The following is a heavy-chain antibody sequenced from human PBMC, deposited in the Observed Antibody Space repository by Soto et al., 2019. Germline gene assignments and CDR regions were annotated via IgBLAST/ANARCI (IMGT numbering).Heavy chain of an antibody. CDR2: IYFTGST. CDR1: VGSGSSGSYY. D-gene: IGHD7-27*01. CDR3: ARAKFESTGWHQFDI. Sequence: SETLSLTCTVSVGSGSSGSYYWSWILKPPGKGLEWIGYIYFTGSTIYNPSLKSRVTMSVDMSKNQISLALTSVTAADTAVYYCARAKFESTGWHQFDIWGQGTLVTVSS. J-gene: IGHJ3*02. V-gene: IGHV4-61*01.